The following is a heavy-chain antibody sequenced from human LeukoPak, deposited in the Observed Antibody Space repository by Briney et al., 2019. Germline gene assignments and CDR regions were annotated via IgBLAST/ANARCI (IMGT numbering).Heavy chain of an antibody. CDR2: IIPIFGIA. CDR1: GGTFSSYA. V-gene: IGHV1-69*04. Sequence: SVKVPCKASGGTFSSYAISWVRQAPGQGLEWMGRIIPIFGIANYAQKFQGRVTITADKSTSTAYMELSSLRSEDTAVYYCARDRYNWNDDPNWFDPWGQGTLVTVSS. J-gene: IGHJ5*02. D-gene: IGHD1-20*01. CDR3: ARDRYNWNDDPNWFDP.